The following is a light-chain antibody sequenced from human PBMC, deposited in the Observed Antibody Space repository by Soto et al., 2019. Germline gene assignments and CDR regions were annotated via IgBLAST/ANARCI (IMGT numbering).Light chain of an antibody. V-gene: IGKV3-11*01. CDR3: QKYNSAPRT. CDR2: DAS. Sequence: EIVLTQSPATLSLSPGDRATLSCRASQSVSSYLAWYKQKPGQAPRVISYDASNRATGIPARFSGSGSGTEFTLTISSLQPEDVETYYCQKYNSAPRTFGQGTKVDIK. J-gene: IGKJ1*01. CDR1: QSVSSY.